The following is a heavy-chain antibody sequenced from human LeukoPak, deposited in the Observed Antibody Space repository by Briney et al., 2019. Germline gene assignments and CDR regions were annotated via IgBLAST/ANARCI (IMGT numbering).Heavy chain of an antibody. CDR3: ASFSYGSGSYPY. Sequence: TSETLSLTCTVSGGSISSSSYYWGWIRQPPGKGLEWIGSIYYSGSTYYNPSLKSRVTISVDTSKNQFSLKLSSVTAADTAVYYCASFSYGSGSYPYWGQGTLVTVSS. CDR2: IYYSGST. CDR1: GGSISSSSYY. V-gene: IGHV4-39*07. J-gene: IGHJ4*02. D-gene: IGHD3-10*01.